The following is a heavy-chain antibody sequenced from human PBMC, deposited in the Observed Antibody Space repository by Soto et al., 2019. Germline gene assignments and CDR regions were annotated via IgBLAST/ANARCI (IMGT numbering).Heavy chain of an antibody. D-gene: IGHD3-22*01. CDR1: GGSISSYY. Sequence: SETLSLTCTVSGGSISSYYWSWIRQPPGKGLEWIGYIYYSGSTNYNPSLKSRVTISVDTSKNQFSLKLSSVTAADTAVYYCARHVGSDSSGYYVDYWGQGTLVTVSS. CDR2: IYYSGST. CDR3: ARHVGSDSSGYYVDY. J-gene: IGHJ4*02. V-gene: IGHV4-59*08.